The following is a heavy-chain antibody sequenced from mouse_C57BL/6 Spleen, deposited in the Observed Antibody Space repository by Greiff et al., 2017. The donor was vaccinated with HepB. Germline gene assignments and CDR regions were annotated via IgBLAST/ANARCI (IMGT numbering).Heavy chain of an antibody. CDR2: IDPETGGT. J-gene: IGHJ3*01. CDR1: GYTFTDYE. V-gene: IGHV1-15*01. CDR3: TRGMLLFAY. Sequence: QVQLKESGAELVRPGASVTLSCKASGYTFTDYEMHWVKQTPVHGLEWIGAIDPETGGTAYNQKFKGKAILTADKSSSTAYMELRSLTSEDSAVYYCTRGMLLFAYWGQGTLVTVSA.